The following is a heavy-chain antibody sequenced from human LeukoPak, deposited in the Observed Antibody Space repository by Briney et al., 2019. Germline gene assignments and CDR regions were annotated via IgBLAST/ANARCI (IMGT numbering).Heavy chain of an antibody. CDR2: IIPIFGTA. V-gene: IGHV1-69*13. J-gene: IGHJ6*03. CDR1: GGTFSSYA. Sequence: ASVKVSCKASGGTFSSYAISWVRQAPGQGLEWMGGIIPIFGTANYAQKFQGRVTITADESTSTAYMELSSLRSEDTAVYYCARVQDYGDFPTYYYYYMDVWGKGTTVTISS. D-gene: IGHD4-17*01. CDR3: ARVQDYGDFPTYYYYYMDV.